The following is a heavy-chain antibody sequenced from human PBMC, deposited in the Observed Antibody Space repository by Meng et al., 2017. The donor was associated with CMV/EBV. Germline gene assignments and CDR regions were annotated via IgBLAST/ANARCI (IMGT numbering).Heavy chain of an antibody. D-gene: IGHD2-15*01. CDR1: GFTGSSNY. Sequence: ESLKISCAASGFTGSSNYMSWVRQAPGRGLEWVSVIYSGGSTYYADSVKGRFTISRDNSKNTLYLQMNSLRAEDTAGYYCARDKVLRIRGGDYYYGMDVWGQGTTVTVSS. J-gene: IGHJ6*02. CDR3: ARDKVLRIRGGDYYYGMDV. V-gene: IGHV3-53*01. CDR2: IYSGGST.